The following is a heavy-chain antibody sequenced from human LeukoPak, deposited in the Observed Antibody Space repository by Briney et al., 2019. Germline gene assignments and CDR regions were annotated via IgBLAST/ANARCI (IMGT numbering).Heavy chain of an antibody. J-gene: IGHJ6*02. V-gene: IGHV3-74*01. CDR1: GFTFSSYW. CDR2: INSVGSST. CDR3: ARPERTWIQGPYGMDV. Sequence: GGSLRLSCAASGFTFSSYWMHWVRQAPGKGLVWVSRINSVGSSTSYADSVKGRFTISRDNAKNTLYLQMNSLRAEDTAVYYCARPERTWIQGPYGMDVWGQGTTVTVSS. D-gene: IGHD5-18*01.